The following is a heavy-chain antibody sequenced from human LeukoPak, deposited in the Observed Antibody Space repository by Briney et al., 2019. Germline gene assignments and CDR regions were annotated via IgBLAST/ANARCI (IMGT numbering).Heavy chain of an antibody. CDR3: ARDRGPNTFDY. CDR1: GFTFSNSW. Sequence: GGSLRLSCVASGFTFSNSWMVWVRQAPGKGPEWVASIKQDGSEKYYVDSVKGRFTISKDNAKNSLYLQMNSLRVEDMAIYYCARDRGPNTFDYWGQGTLVTVSS. J-gene: IGHJ4*02. V-gene: IGHV3-7*01. D-gene: IGHD3-10*01. CDR2: IKQDGSEK.